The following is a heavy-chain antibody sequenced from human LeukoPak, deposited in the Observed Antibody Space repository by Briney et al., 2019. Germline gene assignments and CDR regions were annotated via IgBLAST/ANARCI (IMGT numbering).Heavy chain of an antibody. D-gene: IGHD3-10*01. CDR1: GFAFDEHG. Sequence: GGSLRLSCTASGFAFDEHGMSWVRQAPGKGLEWVSGINWSGGSTGYADPLRGRFAISRDNAKNSLYLHMNSLRAEDTALYYCAKARITHPINFDYSGHGTLLTVSS. J-gene: IGHJ4*01. CDR2: INWSGGST. CDR3: AKARITHPINFDY. V-gene: IGHV3-20*04.